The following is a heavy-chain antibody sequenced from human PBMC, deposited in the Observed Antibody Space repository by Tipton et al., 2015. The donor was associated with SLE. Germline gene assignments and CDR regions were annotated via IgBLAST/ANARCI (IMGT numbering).Heavy chain of an antibody. Sequence: TLSLTCTVSGGSISSYYWSWIRQPPGKGLEWIGYIYYSGSTNYNPSLKSRVTISVDTSKNQFSLNLSSVTAADTAVYYCAGGTPGDSYYYYGMDVWGQGTTVTVSS. CDR2: IYYSGST. V-gene: IGHV4-59*01. D-gene: IGHD7-27*01. CDR3: AGGTPGDSYYYYGMDV. J-gene: IGHJ6*02. CDR1: GGSISSYY.